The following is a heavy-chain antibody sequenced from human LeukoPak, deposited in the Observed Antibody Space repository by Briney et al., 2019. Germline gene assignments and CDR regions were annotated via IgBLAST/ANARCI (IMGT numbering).Heavy chain of an antibody. D-gene: IGHD5-12*01. CDR2: ISSSGSTI. CDR1: GFTFSSYE. Sequence: GGSLRPSCAASGFTFSSYEMNWVRQAPGKGLEWVSYISSSGSTIYYADSVKGRFTISRDNAKNSLYLQMNSLRAEDTAVYYCARDQGYSGYPGNYYYYGMDVWGKGTTVTVSS. V-gene: IGHV3-48*03. CDR3: ARDQGYSGYPGNYYYYGMDV. J-gene: IGHJ6*04.